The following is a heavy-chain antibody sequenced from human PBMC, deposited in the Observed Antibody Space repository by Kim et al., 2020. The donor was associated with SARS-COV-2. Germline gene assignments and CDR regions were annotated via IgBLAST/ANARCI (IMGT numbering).Heavy chain of an antibody. Sequence: ASVKVSCKASGYTFTSYGISWVRQAPGQGLEWMGWISAYNGNTNYAQKLQGRVTMTTDTSTSTAYMELRSLRSDDTAVYYRARDSHGSPYGAQNDPWGQGTLVTVSS. D-gene: IGHD4-17*01. CDR1: GYTFTSYG. J-gene: IGHJ5*02. V-gene: IGHV1-18*01. CDR2: ISAYNGNT. CDR3: ARDSHGSPYGAQNDP.